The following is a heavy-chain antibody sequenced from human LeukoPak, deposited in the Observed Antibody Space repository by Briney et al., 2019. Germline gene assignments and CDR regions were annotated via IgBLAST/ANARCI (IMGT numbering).Heavy chain of an antibody. Sequence: PGGSLRLSCAASGFTFSSYSMNWVRQAPGKGLEWVSYISSSSSSIYYADSLKGRFTISRDDAKNSLYLQMNSLRAEDTAVYYCARVVLRFPSGDYCYYMDVWGKGITVTVSS. V-gene: IGHV3-48*04. CDR1: GFTFSSYS. CDR2: ISSSSSSI. D-gene: IGHD3-3*01. CDR3: ARVVLRFPSGDYCYYMDV. J-gene: IGHJ6*03.